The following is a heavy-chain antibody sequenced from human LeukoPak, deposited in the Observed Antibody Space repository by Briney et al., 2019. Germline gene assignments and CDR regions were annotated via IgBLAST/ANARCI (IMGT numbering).Heavy chain of an antibody. CDR2: IYSGGST. J-gene: IGHJ4*02. V-gene: IGHV3-66*01. Sequence: GGSLRLSCAASGFTFSSYAMSWVRQAPGKGLEWVSVIYSGGSTYYADSVKGRFTISRDNSKNTLYPQMNSLRAEDTAVYYCARDGAAAHGTPYYFDYWGQGTLVTVSS. CDR1: GFTFSSYA. D-gene: IGHD6-13*01. CDR3: ARDGAAAHGTPYYFDY.